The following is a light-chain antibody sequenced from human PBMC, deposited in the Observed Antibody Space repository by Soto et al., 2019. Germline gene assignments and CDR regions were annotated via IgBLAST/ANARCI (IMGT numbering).Light chain of an antibody. CDR2: AAS. V-gene: IGKV1-39*01. J-gene: IGKJ5*01. CDR1: QSISSY. Sequence: DIQMTQSPSSLSASVGDRVTITCRASQSISSYLNWYQQKPGKAPKLLIYAASSLQSGVPSRFSGSGSGTDFTLTISSLQPEDFATYYCQQRSNWPQITFGQGTRLEIK. CDR3: QQRSNWPQIT.